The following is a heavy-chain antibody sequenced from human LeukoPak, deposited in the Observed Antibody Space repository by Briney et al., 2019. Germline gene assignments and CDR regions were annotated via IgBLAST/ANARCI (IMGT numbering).Heavy chain of an antibody. Sequence: PGGSLRLSCAVSGFTLSTYSMSWVRHAPGKGLEWVSSISGSRSDIYYADSVKGRFTISSDTAKNSLYLQMNSLRAEDTAVYYCARGPGIAVAPLQHWGQGTLVTVSS. D-gene: IGHD6-19*01. V-gene: IGHV3-21*01. CDR2: ISGSRSDI. J-gene: IGHJ1*01. CDR1: GFTLSTYS. CDR3: ARGPGIAVAPLQH.